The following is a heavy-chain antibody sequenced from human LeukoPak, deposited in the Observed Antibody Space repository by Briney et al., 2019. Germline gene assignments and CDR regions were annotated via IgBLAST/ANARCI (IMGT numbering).Heavy chain of an antibody. Sequence: SETLSLTCAVYGGSFSGYYWSWIRQPPGKGLEWIGEINHSGSTNYNPSLKSRVTISVDTSRNQFSLKLSSVTVADTAVYYCARRVSPRGLWGTATSGGLRAFDIWGQGTMVTVSS. J-gene: IGHJ3*02. V-gene: IGHV4-34*01. CDR3: ARRVSPRGLWGTATSGGLRAFDI. CDR2: INHSGST. CDR1: GGSFSGYY. D-gene: IGHD2-21*01.